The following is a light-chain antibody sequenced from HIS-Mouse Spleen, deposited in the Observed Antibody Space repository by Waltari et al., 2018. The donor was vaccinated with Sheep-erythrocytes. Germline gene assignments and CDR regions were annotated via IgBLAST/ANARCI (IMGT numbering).Light chain of an antibody. J-gene: IGLJ3*02. CDR2: EVS. CDR3: SSYAGSNNWV. V-gene: IGLV2-8*01. CDR1: SSDVRGSNS. Sequence: QSALTQPPSASGSPGQSVTIPCTGTSSDVRGSNSVSWYQQRPGKAPKLMIYEVSKRPSGVPDRFSGSKSGNTASLTVSGLQAEDEADYYCSSYAGSNNWVFGGGTKLTVL.